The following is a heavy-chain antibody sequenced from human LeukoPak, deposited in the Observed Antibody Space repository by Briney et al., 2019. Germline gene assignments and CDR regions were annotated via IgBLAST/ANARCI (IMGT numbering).Heavy chain of an antibody. CDR1: GFTFSSHA. V-gene: IGHV3-64D*06. CDR2: ISSNGGST. CDR3: VKDGSDWGYDYVWGSYRIFFDY. J-gene: IGHJ4*02. D-gene: IGHD3-16*02. Sequence: GGSLRLSCSASGFTFSSHAMHWVRQAPGKGLEYVSAISSNGGSTYYADSVKGRSTISRDNSKNTLYLQMSSLRAEDTAVYYCVKDGSDWGYDYVWGSYRIFFDYWGQGTLVTVSS.